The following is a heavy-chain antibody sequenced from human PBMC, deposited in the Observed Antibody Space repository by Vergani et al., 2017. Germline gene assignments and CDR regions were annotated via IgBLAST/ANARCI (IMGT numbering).Heavy chain of an antibody. V-gene: IGHV1-69*06. CDR1: GGTFSSYA. D-gene: IGHD2-15*01. Sequence: QVQLVQSGAEVKKPGSSVKVSCKASGGTFSSYAISWVRQAHGQGLEWMGGIIPIFGTANYAQKFQGRVTITADKSTSTSYMELSSLRSEDTAVYYCAREGYCSVGSCYDSHRLDYWGQGTLVTVSS. J-gene: IGHJ4*02. CDR3: AREGYCSVGSCYDSHRLDY. CDR2: IIPIFGTA.